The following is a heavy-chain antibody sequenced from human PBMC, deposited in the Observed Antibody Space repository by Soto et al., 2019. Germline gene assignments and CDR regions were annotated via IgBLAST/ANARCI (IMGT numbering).Heavy chain of an antibody. Sequence: EEQLLQSGGGVVQSGGSLRLSCEASGFLFSSYAMNWVRQAPGKGLEWVSSISSHGDTTYYAESVRGRFTISRDNAKNTLFLQMTSLRAGDTAVYFCARDHYDFWSGFPPTIWFHPWGQGTLVTVSS. CDR1: GFLFSSYA. J-gene: IGHJ5*02. CDR2: ISSHGDTT. D-gene: IGHD3-3*01. CDR3: ARDHYDFWSGFPPTIWFHP. V-gene: IGHV3-23*01.